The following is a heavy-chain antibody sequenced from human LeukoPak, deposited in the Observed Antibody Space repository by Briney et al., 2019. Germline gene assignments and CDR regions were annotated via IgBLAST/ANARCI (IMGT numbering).Heavy chain of an antibody. D-gene: IGHD5-12*01. Sequence: GGSLRLSCAASGFTFSSYAMSWVRQAPGKGLEWVSAISGSGGSTYYADSVKGRFTISRDNSKNTLYLQMNSLRAEDTAVYSCAKDLAYGGYGDFDYWGQGTLVTVSS. V-gene: IGHV3-23*01. CDR2: ISGSGGST. J-gene: IGHJ4*02. CDR3: AKDLAYGGYGDFDY. CDR1: GFTFSSYA.